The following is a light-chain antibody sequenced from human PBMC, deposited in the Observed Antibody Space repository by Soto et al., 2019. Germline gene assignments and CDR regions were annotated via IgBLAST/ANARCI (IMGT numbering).Light chain of an antibody. CDR2: TTS. Sequence: DIQMTQSPSSLSASVGDRVTITCRASQSINSYLNWYQQRPGKAPRLLIYTTSSLQSGVPSRFSGSGSGTDFTLTISSLQPEDFATYFCQQTYRMPTFGQGTKVDNK. J-gene: IGKJ1*01. V-gene: IGKV1-39*01. CDR3: QQTYRMPT. CDR1: QSINSY.